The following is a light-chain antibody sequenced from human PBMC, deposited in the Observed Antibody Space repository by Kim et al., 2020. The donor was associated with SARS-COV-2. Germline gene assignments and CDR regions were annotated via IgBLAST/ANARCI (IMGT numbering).Light chain of an antibody. CDR3: EKYMIWPCT. V-gene: IGKV3-15*01. CDR2: GAS. CDR1: QSVSSN. Sequence: EIVMTQSPATLSVSPGDRVTLSCRASQSVSSNLAWYQQNPGEAPRLLINGASTRATGVPARFSGSGSGTEFTLTISSLQSEDFAGYYCEKYMIWPCTFVQGAKMYIK. J-gene: IGKJ1*01.